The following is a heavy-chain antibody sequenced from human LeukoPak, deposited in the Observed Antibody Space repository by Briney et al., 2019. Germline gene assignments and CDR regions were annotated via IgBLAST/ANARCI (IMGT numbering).Heavy chain of an antibody. V-gene: IGHV3-48*03. J-gene: IGHJ4*02. CDR3: ARGLTPYYYGSGSPYYFDY. Sequence: PGGSLRLSCAASGFTFSTYEMNWVRQAPGKGLEWVSYISSSGTTIYYADSVRGRFTISRDNAKNSLYLQMNSLRAEDTAVYYCARGLTPYYYGSGSPYYFDYWGQGTLVTVSS. CDR1: GFTFSTYE. D-gene: IGHD3-10*01. CDR2: ISSSGTTI.